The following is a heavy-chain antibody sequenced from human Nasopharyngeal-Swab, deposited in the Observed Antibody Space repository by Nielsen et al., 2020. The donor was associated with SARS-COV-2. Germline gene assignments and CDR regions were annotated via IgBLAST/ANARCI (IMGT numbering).Heavy chain of an antibody. Sequence: SETLSLTCTFSGGSISSGSYYWSWIRQPAGKGLEWIGRMYTSGSTTYNPSLKSRVTISVDTSKNQLSLKLSSVTAADTAVYYCARGQATGLVVVTSSGYFDLWGRGTLVTVSS. CDR1: GGSISSGSYY. V-gene: IGHV4-61*02. D-gene: IGHD2-21*02. J-gene: IGHJ2*01. CDR3: ARGQATGLVVVTSSGYFDL. CDR2: MYTSGST.